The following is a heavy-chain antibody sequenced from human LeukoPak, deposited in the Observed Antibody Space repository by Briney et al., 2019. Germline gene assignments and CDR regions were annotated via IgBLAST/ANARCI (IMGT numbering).Heavy chain of an antibody. CDR1: GYTFTSYG. D-gene: IGHD3-22*01. Sequence: EASVKVSCKASGYTFTSYGISWVRQAPGQGLEWMGWISAYNGNTNYAQKLQGRVTMTTDTSTSTAYMELRSLRSDDTAVYYCATGQYYYDSSGQENLDYWGQGTLVTVSS. J-gene: IGHJ4*02. V-gene: IGHV1-18*01. CDR3: ATGQYYYDSSGQENLDY. CDR2: ISAYNGNT.